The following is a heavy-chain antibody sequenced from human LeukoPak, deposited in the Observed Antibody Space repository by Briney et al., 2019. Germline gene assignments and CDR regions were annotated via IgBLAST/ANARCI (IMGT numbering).Heavy chain of an antibody. CDR1: EFTFSSYG. D-gene: IGHD6-13*01. Sequence: GGSLRLSCAASEFTFSSYGMHWVRQAPGKGLEWVAFIRYDGSNKYYADSVKGRFTISRDNSKNTLYLQMNSLRAEDTAVYYCAKDFGAAAVIFDYWGQGTLVTVSS. V-gene: IGHV3-30*02. CDR2: IRYDGSNK. J-gene: IGHJ4*02. CDR3: AKDFGAAAVIFDY.